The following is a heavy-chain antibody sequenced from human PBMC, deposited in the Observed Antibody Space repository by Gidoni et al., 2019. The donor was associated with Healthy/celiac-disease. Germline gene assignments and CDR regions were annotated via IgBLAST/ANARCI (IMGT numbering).Heavy chain of an antibody. CDR3: ARGYSSGWFIDAFDI. CDR2: VSYGVSNK. V-gene: IGHV3-30*03. Sequence: AVVSYGVSNKYYADSVKGRFTISRDNSKNTLSLQMNSRGPDDTAVYYCARGYSSGWFIDAFDIWGQGTMVTVSS. J-gene: IGHJ3*02. D-gene: IGHD6-19*01.